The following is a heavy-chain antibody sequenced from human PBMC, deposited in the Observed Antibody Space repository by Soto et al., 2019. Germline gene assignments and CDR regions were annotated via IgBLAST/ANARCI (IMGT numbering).Heavy chain of an antibody. CDR2: ISWNSGSI. CDR3: AKDLGSSAWYESNH. Sequence: EVQLVESGGGLVQPGRSLRLSCVGSGFTFDDYAMHWVRQAPGKGLEWVSAISWNSGSIAYADSVKGRFTISRDNANNSLYLQMNSLRAEDTALYYCAKDLGSSAWYESNHWGQGTLVIVSS. CDR1: GFTFDDYA. J-gene: IGHJ4*02. D-gene: IGHD6-19*01. V-gene: IGHV3-9*01.